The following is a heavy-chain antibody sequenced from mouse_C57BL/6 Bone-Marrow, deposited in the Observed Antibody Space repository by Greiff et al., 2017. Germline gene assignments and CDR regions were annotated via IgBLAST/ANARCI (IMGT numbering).Heavy chain of an antibody. Sequence: EVQLQQSGPELVKPGASVKISCKASGYTFTDYYMNWVKQSPGKSLEWIGDINPNNGGTSYNQKFKGKATLTVDKSSSTAYMELRSLTSEDSAVYYCARGGPWFAYWGQGTLVTVSA. CDR1: GYTFTDYY. V-gene: IGHV1-26*01. CDR2: INPNNGGT. J-gene: IGHJ3*01. CDR3: ARGGPWFAY.